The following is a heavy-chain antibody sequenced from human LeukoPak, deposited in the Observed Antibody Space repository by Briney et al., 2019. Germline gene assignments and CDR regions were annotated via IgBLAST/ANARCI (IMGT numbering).Heavy chain of an antibody. CDR1: GFTFSSYS. V-gene: IGHV3-21*01. CDR2: ISSSSSYI. CDR3: ARVGTGGANFDY. J-gene: IGHJ4*02. Sequence: PGGSLRLSCAASGFTFSSYSMNWVRQAPGKGPEWVSSISSSSSYIYYADSVKGRFTISRDNAKNSLYLQMNSLRAEDTAVYYCARVGTGGANFDYWGQGTLVTVSS. D-gene: IGHD2-8*02.